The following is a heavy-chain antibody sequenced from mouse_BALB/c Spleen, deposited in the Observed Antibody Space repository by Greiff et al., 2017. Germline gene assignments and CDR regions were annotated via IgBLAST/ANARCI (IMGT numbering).Heavy chain of an antibody. Sequence: EVNLVESGGGLVKPGGSLKLSCAASGFTFSDYYMYWVRQTPEKRLEWVATISDGGSYTYYPDSVKGRFTISRDNAKNNLYLQMSRLKSEDTAMYYCARDWNSWFAYWGQGTLVTVSA. CDR2: ISDGGSYT. CDR1: GFTFSDYY. V-gene: IGHV5-4*02. CDR3: ARDWNSWFAY. J-gene: IGHJ3*01.